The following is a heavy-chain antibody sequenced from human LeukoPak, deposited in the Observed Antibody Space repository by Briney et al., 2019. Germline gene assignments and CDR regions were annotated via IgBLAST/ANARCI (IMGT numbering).Heavy chain of an antibody. CDR3: ASSVASGWYNWFDP. Sequence: SETLSLTCAVYGGSFSGYYWSWIRQPPGKGLEWIGYIYYSGSTNYNPSLKSRVTISVDTSKNQFSLKLSSVTAADTAVYYCASSVASGWYNWFDPWGQGTLVTVSS. J-gene: IGHJ5*02. CDR2: IYYSGST. D-gene: IGHD6-19*01. CDR1: GGSFSGYY. V-gene: IGHV4-59*01.